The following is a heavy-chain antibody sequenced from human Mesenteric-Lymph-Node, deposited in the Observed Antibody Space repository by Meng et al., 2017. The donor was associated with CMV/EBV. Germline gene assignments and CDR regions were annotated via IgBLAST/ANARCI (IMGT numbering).Heavy chain of an antibody. CDR2: ISSSSTI. CDR1: GFTFSSYS. Sequence: GGSLRLSCAASGFTFSSYSMNWVRQAPGKGLEWVSYISSSSTIYYADSVKGRFIISRDNAKNSLYLQMNSLRAEDTAVYFCARVHHCSGGSCYSMDYWGQGTLVTVSS. V-gene: IGHV3-48*04. D-gene: IGHD2-15*01. J-gene: IGHJ4*02. CDR3: ARVHHCSGGSCYSMDY.